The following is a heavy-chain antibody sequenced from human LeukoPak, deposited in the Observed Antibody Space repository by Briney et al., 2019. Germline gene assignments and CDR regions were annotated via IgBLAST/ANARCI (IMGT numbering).Heavy chain of an antibody. CDR2: IDNRGNT. CDR1: GGSISSQY. Sequence: SETLSLTCTASGGSISSQYWTWIRQPPGKGPEWIAYIDNRGNTNYNPSLRSRVTISIDTSKNQFSLKLSSVTAADTAAYYCARWGDGSGSYRGFDIWGQGTMVTVSS. D-gene: IGHD3-3*01. V-gene: IGHV4-59*11. J-gene: IGHJ3*02. CDR3: ARWGDGSGSYRGFDI.